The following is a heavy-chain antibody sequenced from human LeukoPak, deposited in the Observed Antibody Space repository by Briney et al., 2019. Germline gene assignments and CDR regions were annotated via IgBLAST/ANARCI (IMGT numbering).Heavy chain of an antibody. CDR1: GFTSSDYY. CDR3: AKEAYCSGGSCYGEVGAFDY. CDR2: ISSSGGTT. Sequence: GGSLRLSCAASGFTSSDYYMTWIRQPPGKGPEWISYISSSGGTTTYVDSVKGRFTISRDNAKNSLYLQMNSLRAEDTAVYYCAKEAYCSGGSCYGEVGAFDYWSQGTLVTVSS. V-gene: IGHV3-11*01. D-gene: IGHD2-15*01. J-gene: IGHJ4*02.